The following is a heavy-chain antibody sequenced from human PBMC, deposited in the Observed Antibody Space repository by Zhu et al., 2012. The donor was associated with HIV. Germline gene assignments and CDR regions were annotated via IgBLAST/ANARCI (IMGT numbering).Heavy chain of an antibody. J-gene: IGHJ3*02. CDR2: IYHSGST. CDR3: ARVLGGDALDI. Sequence: QVQLQESGPGLVKPSETLSLTCTVSGGSISSHYWNWIRQPPGKRLEWIGYIYHSGSTYYNSSLKSRVTISVDTSKNQFSLKLSSVTAADTAVYYCARVLGGDALDIWGQGTMVTVSS. CDR1: GGSISSHY. D-gene: IGHD3-16*01. V-gene: IGHV4-59*08.